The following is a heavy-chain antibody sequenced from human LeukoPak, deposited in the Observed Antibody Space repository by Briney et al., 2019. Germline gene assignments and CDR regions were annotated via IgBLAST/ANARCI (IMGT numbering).Heavy chain of an antibody. Sequence: ASVKVSCKASGYTFTTYDINWVRQATGQGLEWLGWMNPNNGNTGYAQKFQGRVTMTRNISISTAYMVLSSLRSEDTAVYYCARGLGSGTEQWLGEDYWGQGTLVTVSS. CDR3: ARGLGSGTEQWLGEDY. J-gene: IGHJ4*02. CDR1: GYTFTTYD. D-gene: IGHD6-19*01. CDR2: MNPNNGNT. V-gene: IGHV1-8*01.